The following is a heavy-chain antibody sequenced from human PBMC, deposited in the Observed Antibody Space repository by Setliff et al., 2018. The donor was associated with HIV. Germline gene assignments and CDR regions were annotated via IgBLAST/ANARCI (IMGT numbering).Heavy chain of an antibody. CDR1: NYTFTNYA. CDR3: ARDLRMRSATGLWFGESLRYGMDV. CDR2: ISAYDGDT. J-gene: IGHJ6*02. Sequence: ASVKVSCKASNYTFTNYAITWVRQAPGQRPEWMGWISAYDGDTNYAQKLQGRVTMTTDTSTSTAYMELRSLRSDDTAVYYCARDLRMRSATGLWFGESLRYGMDVWGQGTTVTVSS. D-gene: IGHD3-10*01. V-gene: IGHV1-18*01.